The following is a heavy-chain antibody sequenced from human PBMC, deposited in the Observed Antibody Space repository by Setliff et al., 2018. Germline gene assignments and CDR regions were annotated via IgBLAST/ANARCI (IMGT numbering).Heavy chain of an antibody. J-gene: IGHJ6*02. Sequence: PSETLSLTCTVSGGSISSSSYHWGWIRQPPGKGLEWIGSIYYSGSTYYNPSLKSRVTISVDTSKNQFSLKLSSVTAADTAVYYCARVSQYSSGWYYYYYGMDVWGQGTTVTVSS. D-gene: IGHD6-19*01. V-gene: IGHV4-39*07. CDR1: GGSISSSSYH. CDR2: IYYSGST. CDR3: ARVSQYSSGWYYYYYGMDV.